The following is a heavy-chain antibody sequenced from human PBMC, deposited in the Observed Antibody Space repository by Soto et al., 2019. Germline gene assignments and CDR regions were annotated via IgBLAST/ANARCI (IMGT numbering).Heavy chain of an antibody. CDR2: INPYNGDT. J-gene: IGHJ4*02. D-gene: IGHD3-22*01. Sequence: QVQVVQSGAEVKKPGASVKVSCKASGYTFTKFYIGWVRRAPGQGLEWMGDINPYNGDTHYGQKFQGRVTMTADTSTSTGYMELTSLRSDDTAVYYCAWYWFGFHQFDYWGQGTLISVSS. V-gene: IGHV1-18*04. CDR3: AWYWFGFHQFDY. CDR1: GYTFTKFY.